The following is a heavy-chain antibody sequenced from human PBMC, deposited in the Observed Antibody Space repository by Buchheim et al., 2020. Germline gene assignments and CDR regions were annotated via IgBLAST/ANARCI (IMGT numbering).Heavy chain of an antibody. V-gene: IGHV3-74*03. D-gene: IGHD2-8*02. CDR1: GFTFGRYW. J-gene: IGHJ4*02. CDR2: INEDGSHT. Sequence: EVQVVESGGGLVQPGGSLRLSCAASGFTFGRYWMHWVRQAPGGALVWVSRINEDGSHTTYTDSVKGRFTISRDNAKNTLNLQMNSLTAEDTAVYYCSKDMSGVEDSWGKGTL. CDR3: SKDMSGVEDS.